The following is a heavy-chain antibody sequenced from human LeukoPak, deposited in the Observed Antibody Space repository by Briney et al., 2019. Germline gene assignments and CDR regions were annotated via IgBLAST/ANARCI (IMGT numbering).Heavy chain of an antibody. D-gene: IGHD6-19*01. CDR1: GGSISSYY. CDR3: TRVGSQGQPGY. J-gene: IGHJ4*02. V-gene: IGHV4-4*07. CDR2: IYTSGST. Sequence: SETLSLTCTVSGGSISSYYWSWIRQPAGKGLEWIGRIYTSGSTNYNPSLKSRITISVDTSKNQFSLKLSSVTAADTAVYYCTRVGSQGQPGYWGQGTLVTVSS.